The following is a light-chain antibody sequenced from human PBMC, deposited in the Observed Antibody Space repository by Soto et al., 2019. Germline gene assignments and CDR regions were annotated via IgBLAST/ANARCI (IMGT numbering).Light chain of an antibody. CDR2: AAS. J-gene: IGKJ4*01. CDR3: QQYNNWPPLT. V-gene: IGKV3-15*01. Sequence: IVMTQSPATLSVSPGERVTLSCRASQSVSNNLAWYQQQPGQAPRLLIYAASTRATGLPARFSGSGSGTQFTLTISSLQSEDFAFYYCQQYNNWPPLTFGGGTKVEIK. CDR1: QSVSNN.